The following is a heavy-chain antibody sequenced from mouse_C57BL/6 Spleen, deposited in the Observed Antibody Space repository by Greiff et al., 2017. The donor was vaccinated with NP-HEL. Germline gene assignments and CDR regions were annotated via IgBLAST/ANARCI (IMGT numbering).Heavy chain of an antibody. D-gene: IGHD1-1*01. CDR2: IHPNSGST. V-gene: IGHV1-64*01. J-gene: IGHJ2*01. Sequence: LQQPGAELVKPGASVTLSCKASGYTFTSYWLHWVKQRPGPGLAWIGMIHPNSGSTNYNEKFKSKATLTVDKSSSTAYMQLSSLTSEDSAVYYCARGPITTVVDYWGQGTTLTVSS. CDR1: GYTFTSYW. CDR3: ARGPITTVVDY.